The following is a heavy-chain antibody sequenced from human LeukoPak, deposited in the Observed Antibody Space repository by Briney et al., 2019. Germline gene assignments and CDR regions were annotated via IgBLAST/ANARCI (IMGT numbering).Heavy chain of an antibody. V-gene: IGHV4-59*01. D-gene: IGHD6-13*01. CDR3: ARGSIAAAEGSHWFDP. CDR1: GGSISSYY. Sequence: SETLSLTRTVSGGSISSYYWSWIRQPPGKGLEWIGYIYYSGSTNYNPSLKSRVTISVDTSKNQFSLKLSSVTAADTAVYYCARGSIAAAEGSHWFDPWGQGTLVTVSS. J-gene: IGHJ5*02. CDR2: IYYSGST.